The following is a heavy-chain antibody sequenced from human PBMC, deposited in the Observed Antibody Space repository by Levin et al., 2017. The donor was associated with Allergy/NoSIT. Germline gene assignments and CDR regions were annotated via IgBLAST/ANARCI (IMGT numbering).Heavy chain of an antibody. Sequence: SETLSLTCTVSGGSISSSSYYWGWIRQPPGKGLEWIGTIYYSGSTSYNPSLKSRVTISVDTSKNQFSLQLSSVTVADTAVYYCARHLRVFGPSGDSDYMDVWGKGTTVTVSS. V-gene: IGHV4-39*01. CDR1: GGSISSSSYY. D-gene: IGHD3-10*01. J-gene: IGHJ6*03. CDR3: ARHLRVFGPSGDSDYMDV. CDR2: IYYSGST.